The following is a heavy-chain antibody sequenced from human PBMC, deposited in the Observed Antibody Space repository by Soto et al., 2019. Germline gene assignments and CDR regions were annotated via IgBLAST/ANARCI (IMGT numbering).Heavy chain of an antibody. CDR1: GGSISTYY. V-gene: IGHV4-59*01. Sequence: SETLSLTCTVSGGSISTYYWSLIRQPPGKGLEWIGYIYYSGSTNYNPSLKSRVTISEDASKNQFSLKLSSVTAADTAVYYCARGKFPFTFDSWGQGTLVTVSS. CDR2: IYYSGST. CDR3: ARGKFPFTFDS. D-gene: IGHD3-16*01. J-gene: IGHJ4*02.